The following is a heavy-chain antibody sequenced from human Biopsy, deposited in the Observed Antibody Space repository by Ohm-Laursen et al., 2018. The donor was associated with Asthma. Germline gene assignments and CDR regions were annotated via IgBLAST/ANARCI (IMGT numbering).Heavy chain of an antibody. CDR1: GYIFTSHA. D-gene: IGHD6-19*01. V-gene: IGHV7-4-1*02. CDR3: ARGLIGMDV. J-gene: IGHJ6*02. CDR2: INTNTGNP. Sequence: GASVKVSCKASGYIFTSHAMNWVRQAPGQGLEWMGRINTNTGNPTYAQGYTGRFVFSLDTSVSTAYLQISSLKADDTAVYYCARGLIGMDVWGQGTTVTVSS.